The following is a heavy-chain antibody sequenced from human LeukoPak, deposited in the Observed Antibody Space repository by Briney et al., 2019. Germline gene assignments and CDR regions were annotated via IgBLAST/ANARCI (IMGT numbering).Heavy chain of an antibody. CDR1: GFTFSRYW. Sequence: GGSLRLSCAASGFTFSRYWMSWIRQAPGKGLEWVANIKQDGSEKYYVASVKGRFAISRDNAKNSLYLQMNNLRAEDTAVYYCAREAMVRGVPDAFDIWGQGTVVTVSS. V-gene: IGHV3-7*01. CDR2: IKQDGSEK. D-gene: IGHD3-10*01. J-gene: IGHJ3*02. CDR3: AREAMVRGVPDAFDI.